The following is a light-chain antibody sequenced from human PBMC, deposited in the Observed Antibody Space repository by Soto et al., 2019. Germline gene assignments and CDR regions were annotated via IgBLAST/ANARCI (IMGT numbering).Light chain of an antibody. J-gene: IGKJ3*01. CDR1: QSISSY. V-gene: IGKV1-39*01. Sequence: IHSTHTPTSLSASVGDRVTNTFRASQSISSYLNWYQQKPGKAPKLLIYAASSLQSGVPSRFSGSGSGTDFTLTISSLEPEDFAVYYCQQRSNWPFTFGPGTKVDIK. CDR2: AAS. CDR3: QQRSNWPFT.